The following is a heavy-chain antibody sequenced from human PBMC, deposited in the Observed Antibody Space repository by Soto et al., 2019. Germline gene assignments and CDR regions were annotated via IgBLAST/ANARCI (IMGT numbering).Heavy chain of an antibody. CDR3: AASIDY. CDR1: GGSLSSYY. CDR2: IYYSGST. V-gene: IGHV4-59*08. Sequence: PSETPSLPLTVSGGSLSSYYWSWIRQPPGKGLEWIGYIYYSGSTNYNPSLKSRVTISVDTSKNQFSLKLSSVTAADTAVYYCAASIDYWGQGTLVTVSS. J-gene: IGHJ4*02.